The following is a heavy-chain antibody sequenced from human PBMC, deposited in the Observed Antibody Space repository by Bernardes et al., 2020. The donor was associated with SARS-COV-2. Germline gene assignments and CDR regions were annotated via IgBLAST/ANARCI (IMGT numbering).Heavy chain of an antibody. J-gene: IGHJ6*02. CDR1: GYTFSDYY. CDR2: ISPKSGAT. CDR3: ARYDNWNPHTLLWFGDHAGGMDV. D-gene: IGHD3-10*01. V-gene: IGHV1-2*02. Sequence: ASVKVSCKASGYTFSDYYIHWLRQAPGQGFEWMGWISPKSGATNYAQKFQGRVTMTRDTAISTEYMQLSRLTSDDTAVYYCARYDNWNPHTLLWFGDHAGGMDVWGQGTTVTVSS.